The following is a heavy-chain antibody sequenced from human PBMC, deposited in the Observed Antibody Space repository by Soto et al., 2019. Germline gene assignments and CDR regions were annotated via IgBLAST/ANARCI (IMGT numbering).Heavy chain of an antibody. Sequence: QVQLVQSGAEVKKPGASVKVSCKASGYTFTSYGVSWVRQAPGQGLEWMGWISGYNGNTNYAQKLQGRDTITTDTSTSTAYMGLRSLRSVDTAVYYCARAGKYFYGSGSPYYYGMDVWGQGITVTVSS. D-gene: IGHD3-10*01. CDR3: ARAGKYFYGSGSPYYYGMDV. CDR1: GYTFTSYG. CDR2: ISGYNGNT. J-gene: IGHJ6*02. V-gene: IGHV1-18*04.